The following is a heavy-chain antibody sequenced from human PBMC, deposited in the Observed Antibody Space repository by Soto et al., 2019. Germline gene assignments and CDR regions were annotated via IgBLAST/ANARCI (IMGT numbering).Heavy chain of an antibody. CDR1: GFTFSSYA. CDR2: ISYDGSNK. J-gene: IGHJ4*02. Sequence: QVQLVESGGGVVQPGRSLRLSCAASGFTFSSYAMHWVRQAPGKGLEWVAVISYDGSNKYYADSVKGRFTISRDNSKNTLYLQMNSLRAEDTAVYYCARGERPWSYGYDFDYWGQGTLVTVSS. V-gene: IGHV3-30-3*01. D-gene: IGHD5-18*01. CDR3: ARGERPWSYGYDFDY.